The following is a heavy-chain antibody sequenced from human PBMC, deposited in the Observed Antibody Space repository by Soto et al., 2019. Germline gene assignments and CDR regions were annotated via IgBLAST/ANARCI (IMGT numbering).Heavy chain of an antibody. Sequence: QVQLVQSGAEVKNPGASVKVSCKASGYSFTRYGIGWARQAPGQGLEWMGWINAYNGNTNYAQNLQGRLTLTTDTSTTTAYMEFRSLSANATAIYYCAMVDVYVTPSPQNVWGQGTMVTVSS. CDR2: INAYNGNT. CDR1: GYSFTRYG. J-gene: IGHJ6*02. CDR3: AMVDVYVTPSPQNV. V-gene: IGHV1-18*01. D-gene: IGHD3-16*01.